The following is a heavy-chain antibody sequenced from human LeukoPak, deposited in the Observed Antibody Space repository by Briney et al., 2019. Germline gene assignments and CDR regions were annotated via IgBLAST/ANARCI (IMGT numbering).Heavy chain of an antibody. Sequence: GASVKVSCKASGYTFTSYGISWVRQAPGQGLEWMGWMNPNSGNTGYAQKFQGRVTIMELSSLRSEDTAVYYCARGRKQWLVVYYYYMDVWGKGTTVTVSS. V-gene: IGHV1-8*03. D-gene: IGHD6-19*01. CDR1: GYTFTSYG. CDR3: ARGRKQWLVVYYYYMDV. J-gene: IGHJ6*03. CDR2: MNPNSGNT.